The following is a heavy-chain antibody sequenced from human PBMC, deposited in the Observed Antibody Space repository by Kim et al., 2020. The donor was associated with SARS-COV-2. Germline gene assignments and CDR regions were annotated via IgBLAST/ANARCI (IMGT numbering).Heavy chain of an antibody. CDR3: AKDGSSSEYYYYGMDV. Sequence: VQARFTISRYNSKNTLYLQMNSLRAEDTAVYYCAKDGSSSEYYYYGMDVWGQGTTVTVSS. D-gene: IGHD6-6*01. J-gene: IGHJ6*02. V-gene: IGHV3-30*02.